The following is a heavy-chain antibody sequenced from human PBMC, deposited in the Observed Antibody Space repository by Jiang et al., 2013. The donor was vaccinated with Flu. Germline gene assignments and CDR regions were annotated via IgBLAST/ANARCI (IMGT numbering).Heavy chain of an antibody. CDR3: AKDLKNYDILTGFDY. V-gene: IGHV3-23*01. CDR2: ISGSGGST. Sequence: GFIFGDYAMTWVRQAPGKGLEWVSGISGSGGSTYYADSVKGRFTISRDNSKNTLYLQMNSLRAEDTAVYYCAKDLKNYDILTGFDYWGQGTLVTVSS. J-gene: IGHJ4*02. CDR1: GFIFGDYA. D-gene: IGHD3-9*01.